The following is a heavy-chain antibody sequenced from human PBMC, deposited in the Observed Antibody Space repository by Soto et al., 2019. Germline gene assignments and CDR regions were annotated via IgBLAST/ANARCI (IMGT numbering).Heavy chain of an antibody. V-gene: IGHV1-18*01. Sequence: QVQLVQSGAEVKKPGASVKVSCKASGYTFTSYGFSWVRQAPGQGLEWMGWINAYSTYTDYAQNLQGRVTMTTHRSTSTAYMELRSLRSDDTAVYYCARDDSSGPGRFDPWGQGTLVTVSS. CDR1: GYTFTSYG. J-gene: IGHJ5*02. CDR3: ARDDSSGPGRFDP. D-gene: IGHD3-22*01. CDR2: INAYSTYT.